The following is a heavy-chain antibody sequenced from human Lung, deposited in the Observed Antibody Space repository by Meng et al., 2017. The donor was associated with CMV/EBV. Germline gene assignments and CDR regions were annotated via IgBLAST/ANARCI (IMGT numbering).Heavy chain of an antibody. Sequence: QVHLVQSGPEVKKPGASVRVSGKASGYTFGSYGICWVRQAPGQGLEWMGWFVNYVDTYPAPKFQGRVTMTTDTHTNTAFMELRSLTSDDTAVYYCASGTPGRSYCDYWGQGTLVTVSS. J-gene: IGHJ4*02. CDR1: GYTFGSYG. CDR2: FVNYVDT. V-gene: IGHV1-18*01. CDR3: ASGTPGRSYCDY. D-gene: IGHD2-15*01.